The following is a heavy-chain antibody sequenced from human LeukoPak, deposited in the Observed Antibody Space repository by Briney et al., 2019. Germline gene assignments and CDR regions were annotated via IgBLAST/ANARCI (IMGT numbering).Heavy chain of an antibody. J-gene: IGHJ4*02. CDR3: ARVRVLDYDYGGKGGFFPDY. V-gene: IGHV7-4-1*02. CDR2: INTNTGNP. Sequence: GASVKVSCKASGYTFTSYAMNWVRQAPGQGLEWMGWINTNTGNPTYAQGFTGRFVFSLDTSVSTAYLQISSLKAEYPAVYYCARVRVLDYDYGGKGGFFPDYWGQGTLVTVS. CDR1: GYTFTSYA. D-gene: IGHD4-23*01.